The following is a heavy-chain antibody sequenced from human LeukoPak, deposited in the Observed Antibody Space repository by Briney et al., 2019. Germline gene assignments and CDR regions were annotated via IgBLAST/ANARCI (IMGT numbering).Heavy chain of an antibody. J-gene: IGHJ4*02. CDR2: IKQDGSEK. Sequence: GGSLRLSCAASGFTFSSYWMSWVRQAPGKGLEWVANIKQDGSEKYYVDSVKGRFTISRDNAKNSLYLQMTSLRAEDTAVYYCARDWGGRSAVAGTFDYWGQGTLVTVYS. CDR3: ARDWGGRSAVAGTFDY. V-gene: IGHV3-7*01. D-gene: IGHD6-19*01. CDR1: GFTFSSYW.